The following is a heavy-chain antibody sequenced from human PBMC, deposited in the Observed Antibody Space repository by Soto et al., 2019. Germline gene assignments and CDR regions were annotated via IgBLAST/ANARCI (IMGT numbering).Heavy chain of an antibody. V-gene: IGHV1-69*01. CDR3: ARDLRAAGRPGMDV. D-gene: IGHD6-13*01. CDR2: IIPIFGTA. Sequence: QVQLVQSGAEVKKPGSSVKVSCKASGGTFSSYAISWLRQAPGQGLEWMGGIIPIFGTANYAQNFQGRVTITADESSSTAYMELSSLRSEDTAVYYCARDLRAAGRPGMDVWGQGTTVTVSS. J-gene: IGHJ6*02. CDR1: GGTFSSYA.